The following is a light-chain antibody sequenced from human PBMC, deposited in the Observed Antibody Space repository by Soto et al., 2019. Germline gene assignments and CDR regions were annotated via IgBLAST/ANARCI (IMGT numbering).Light chain of an antibody. CDR1: QSVGYNY. CDR3: QQYGSSPYA. CDR2: DAS. V-gene: IGKV3-20*01. Sequence: IVLTQSPGTLSLSPGERATLSCRASQSVGYNYLAWYQHNPGQAPRLLIYDASTRATAIPDRFSGSGSGTGFTLTISSLEPEDFAVYYCQQYGSSPYAFGQGTKLESK. J-gene: IGKJ2*01.